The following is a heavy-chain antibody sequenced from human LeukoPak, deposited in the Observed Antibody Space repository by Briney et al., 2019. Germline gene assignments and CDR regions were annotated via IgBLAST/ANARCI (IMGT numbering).Heavy chain of an antibody. Sequence: GASVKVSCKASGYTFTSYYMHWVRQAPGQGLEWMGIINPSGGSTSYAQKFQGRVTMTRNTSISTAYMELSSLRSEDTAVYYCARECSSTSSEVGYYYYYMDVWGKGTTVTISS. D-gene: IGHD2-2*01. V-gene: IGHV1-46*01. CDR3: ARECSSTSSEVGYYYYYMDV. J-gene: IGHJ6*03. CDR2: INPSGGST. CDR1: GYTFTSYY.